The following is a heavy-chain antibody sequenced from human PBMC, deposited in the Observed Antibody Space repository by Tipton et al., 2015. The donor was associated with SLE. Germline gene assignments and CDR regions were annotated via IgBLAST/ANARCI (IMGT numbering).Heavy chain of an antibody. CDR3: ARGGHDFWPGSGSGEDY. V-gene: IGHV4-34*01. CDR2: IYHSGST. J-gene: IGHJ4*02. Sequence: TLSLTCAVYGGSFSGYYWGWIRQPPGKGLEWIGNIYHSGSTNYNPSLKSRVTISVDTSKNQFSLKLSSVTAADTAVYYCARGGHDFWPGSGSGEDYWGQGTLVTVSS. CDR1: GGSFSGYY. D-gene: IGHD3-3*01.